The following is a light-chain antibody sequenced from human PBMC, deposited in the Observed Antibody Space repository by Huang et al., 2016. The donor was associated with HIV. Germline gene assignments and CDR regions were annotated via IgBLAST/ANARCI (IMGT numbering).Light chain of an antibody. CDR1: QSLLHNNGYNY. V-gene: IGKV2-28*01. J-gene: IGKJ1*01. CDR2: LGS. Sequence: DIVMTQSPLSLPVTPGEPASISCRSGQSLLHNNGYNYLDWYLQKPVQSPQLLIYLGSNRASGVPDRFSGSGSGTDFTLKISRVEAEDVGVYYCMQALQIPWTFGQGTKVEI. CDR3: MQALQIPWT.